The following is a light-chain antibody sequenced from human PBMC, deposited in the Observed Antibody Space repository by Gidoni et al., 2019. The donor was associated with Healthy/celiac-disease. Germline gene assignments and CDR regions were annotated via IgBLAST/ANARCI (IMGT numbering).Light chain of an antibody. CDR2: GAS. Sequence: EIVLTKSPGTLSLSPGERATLSCRASQSVSSSYLAWYQQTPGQAPRLLIYGASSRATGLPDRFSGSGSGTDFTLTISRLEPEDFAVSYCQQYGSSSITFGQGTRLEIK. CDR1: QSVSSSY. J-gene: IGKJ5*01. CDR3: QQYGSSSIT. V-gene: IGKV3-20*01.